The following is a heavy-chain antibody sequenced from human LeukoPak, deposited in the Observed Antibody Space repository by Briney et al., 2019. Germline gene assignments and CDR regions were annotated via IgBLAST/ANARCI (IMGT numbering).Heavy chain of an antibody. CDR1: GFTSSNYW. CDR2: IRSDWTSI. V-gene: IGHV3-74*01. Sequence: GGSLRLSCAASGFTSSNYWMHWVRPAPGKGLVWVSRIRSDWTSINYADTVKGRFTISRDNAKNRQFLQMNSLRAEDTAVYFCARGHCSGGRCHSVGGYCRDVGGQGTTVTVSS. CDR3: ARGHCSGGRCHSVGGYCRDV. J-gene: IGHJ6*02. D-gene: IGHD2-15*01.